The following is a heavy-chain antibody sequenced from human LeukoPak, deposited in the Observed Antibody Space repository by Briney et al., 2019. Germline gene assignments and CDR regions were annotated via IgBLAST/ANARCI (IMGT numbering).Heavy chain of an antibody. D-gene: IGHD3-16*01. CDR1: GYFISSGYY. CDR3: ARHGVVTWFDP. CDR2: INHSGST. V-gene: IGHV4-38-2*02. J-gene: IGHJ5*02. Sequence: PSETLSLTCNVSGYFISSGYYWSWIRQPPGKGLEWIGEINHSGSTNYNPSLKSRVTMSVDTSKNQFSMKLNSVTAADTAVYYCARHGVVTWFDPWGQGTLVTVSS.